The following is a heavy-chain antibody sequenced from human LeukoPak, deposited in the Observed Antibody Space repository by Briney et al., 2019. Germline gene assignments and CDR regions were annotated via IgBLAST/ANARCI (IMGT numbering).Heavy chain of an antibody. CDR2: IYYSGST. D-gene: IGHD3-22*01. J-gene: IGHJ5*02. V-gene: IGHV4-39*07. CDR1: GGSISSSSYY. Sequence: SETLSLTCTVSGGSISSSSYYWGWIRQPPGKGLEWIGSIYYSGSTYYNPSLKSRVTISVDTSKNQFSLKLSSVTAADTAVYYCARAGDDGSGYYSLWWFDPWGQGTLVTVSS. CDR3: ARAGDDGSGYYSLWWFDP.